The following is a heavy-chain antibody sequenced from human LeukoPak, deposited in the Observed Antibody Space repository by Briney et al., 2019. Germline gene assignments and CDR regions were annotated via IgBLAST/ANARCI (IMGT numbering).Heavy chain of an antibody. CDR2: ISSSSDYR. Sequence: GGSLRLSCAASAFIFSDYGMNWVRQAPGKGLEWVSSISSSSDYRYYSDSVKGRFTISRDNAKNSLYLQMNSLRAEDTAVYYCATSPTIKGGFDSWGQGTLVTVSS. D-gene: IGHD4/OR15-4a*01. CDR1: AFIFSDYG. J-gene: IGHJ4*02. V-gene: IGHV3-21*01. CDR3: ATSPTIKGGFDS.